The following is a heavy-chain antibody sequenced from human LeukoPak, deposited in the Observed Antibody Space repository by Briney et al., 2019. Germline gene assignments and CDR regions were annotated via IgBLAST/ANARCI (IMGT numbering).Heavy chain of an antibody. CDR2: ISYDGSNK. J-gene: IGHJ5*02. V-gene: IGHV3-30-3*01. Sequence: GRSLRLSCAASGFTFSSYAMHWVRQAPGKGLEWVAVISYDGSNKYYADSVKGRFTISRDNSKNTLYLQMNSLRAEDTAIYYCAKDGSSNWYGWFDPWGQGTLVTVSS. D-gene: IGHD6-13*01. CDR3: AKDGSSNWYGWFDP. CDR1: GFTFSSYA.